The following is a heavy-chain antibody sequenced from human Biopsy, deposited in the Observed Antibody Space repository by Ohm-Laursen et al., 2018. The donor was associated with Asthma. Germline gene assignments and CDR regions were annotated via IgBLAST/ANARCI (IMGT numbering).Heavy chain of an antibody. CDR3: ARKAGSCISRTCYSLDF. V-gene: IGHV1-69*01. J-gene: IGHJ4*02. CDR1: GGTFNTYV. D-gene: IGHD2-2*01. Sequence: SSVTVSCKSLGGTFNTYVIGWARQAPGQGLEWLGGINSVFGTTTYPQKFQDRVTITADDSTSTVYMELSSLRSEDTAVYYCARKAGSCISRTCYSLDFWGQGTLVTVSS. CDR2: INSVFGTT.